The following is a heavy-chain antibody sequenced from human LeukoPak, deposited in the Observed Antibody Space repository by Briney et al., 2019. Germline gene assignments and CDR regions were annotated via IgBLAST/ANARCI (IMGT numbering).Heavy chain of an antibody. J-gene: IGHJ5*02. CDR2: ISGSGGST. CDR1: GFTFSSYA. Sequence: GGSLRLSCAASGFTFSSYAMSWVRQAPGKGLEWVSAISGSGGSTYYADSVKGRFTISRDNSKNTLYLQMNSLRAEDTAVYYCANRLHYGSWTWFDPWGQGTLVTVSS. D-gene: IGHD6-19*01. CDR3: ANRLHYGSWTWFDP. V-gene: IGHV3-23*01.